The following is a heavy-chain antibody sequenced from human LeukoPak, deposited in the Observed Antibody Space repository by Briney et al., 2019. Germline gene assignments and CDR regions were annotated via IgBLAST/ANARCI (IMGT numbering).Heavy chain of an antibody. Sequence: SQTLSLTCAISGDSVSSNSASWNWIRQSPSRGLEWLGRTYYRSKWNTDYAVSVKSRVTINPDTSKNQFSLHLNSVTPEDSAVYYCARDPDSSYEWGPFDPWGQGTLVTVSS. J-gene: IGHJ5*02. V-gene: IGHV6-1*01. CDR3: ARDPDSSYEWGPFDP. D-gene: IGHD1-26*01. CDR2: TYYRSKWNT. CDR1: GDSVSSNSAS.